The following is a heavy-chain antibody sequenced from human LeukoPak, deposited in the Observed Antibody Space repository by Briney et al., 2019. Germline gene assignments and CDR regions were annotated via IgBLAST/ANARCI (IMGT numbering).Heavy chain of an antibody. Sequence: GGSLRLSCAASGFTFSSHAMSWVRQAPGKGLEWVSAISGSGGSTYHADSVKGRFTISRDNSKNTLYLQMNSLRAEDTAVYYCAKGSSYSSGWYYFDYWGQGTTVTVSS. J-gene: IGHJ4*03. D-gene: IGHD6-19*01. CDR1: GFTFSSHA. V-gene: IGHV3-23*01. CDR2: ISGSGGST. CDR3: AKGSSYSSGWYYFDY.